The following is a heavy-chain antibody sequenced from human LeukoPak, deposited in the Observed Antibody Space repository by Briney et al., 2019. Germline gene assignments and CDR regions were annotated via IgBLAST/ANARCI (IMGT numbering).Heavy chain of an antibody. D-gene: IGHD2-2*01. Sequence: ASVTLSCTASGYTLTYYYMHWVRQAPGHGLESMGWTNPNSGDTNFEQKFQGRVTITRSTSITTAYMEMSRLRSDDPAVYFCSISPRPIVVLPTAIARFDIWGQGTLVSVST. J-gene: IGHJ4*02. CDR1: GYTLTYYY. CDR2: TNPNSGDT. V-gene: IGHV1-2*02. CDR3: SISPRPIVVLPTAIARFDI.